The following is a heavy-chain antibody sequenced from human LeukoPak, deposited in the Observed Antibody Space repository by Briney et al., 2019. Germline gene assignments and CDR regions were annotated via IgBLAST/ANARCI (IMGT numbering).Heavy chain of an antibody. CDR1: GFTFSDYY. D-gene: IGHD3-22*01. V-gene: IGHV3-30*18. J-gene: IGHJ2*01. CDR2: ISYDGNDK. CDR3: AKGRGRSWLLPDWYFDV. Sequence: SGGSLRLSCAASGFTFSDYYMSWIRQAPGKGLEWVGVISYDGNDKYYADSVKGRFTISRDNSKNTLYLQVNSLRLEDTAMYYCAKGRGRSWLLPDWYFDVWGRGTLVSVSS.